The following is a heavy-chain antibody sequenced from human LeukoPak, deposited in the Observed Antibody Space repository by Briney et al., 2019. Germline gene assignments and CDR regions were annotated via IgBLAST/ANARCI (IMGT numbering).Heavy chain of an antibody. V-gene: IGHV1-24*01. Sequence: GASVKVSCKVSGYTLIELSIHWVRQAPGKGLEWMGGFNPEDGKTIYAHKLQGRVTMTKDTSADTAYMELRSLRSKDTAVYYCARGPGVLLWFGLDYWGQGTLVTVSS. CDR1: GYTLIELS. CDR3: ARGPGVLLWFGLDY. CDR2: FNPEDGKT. D-gene: IGHD3-10*01. J-gene: IGHJ4*02.